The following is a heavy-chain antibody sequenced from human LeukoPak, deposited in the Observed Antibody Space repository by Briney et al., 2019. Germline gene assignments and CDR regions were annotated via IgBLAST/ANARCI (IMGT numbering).Heavy chain of an antibody. Sequence: GESLKISCKGSGYSFTSYWIGWLRQMPGKGLEWMGIIYPGDSDTRYSPSFQGQVTISADKSISTAYLQWSSLKASDTAMYYCARLGTVITDYYYYGMDVWGQGTTVTVSS. V-gene: IGHV5-51*01. D-gene: IGHD4-17*01. CDR3: ARLGTVITDYYYYGMDV. J-gene: IGHJ6*02. CDR2: IYPGDSDT. CDR1: GYSFTSYW.